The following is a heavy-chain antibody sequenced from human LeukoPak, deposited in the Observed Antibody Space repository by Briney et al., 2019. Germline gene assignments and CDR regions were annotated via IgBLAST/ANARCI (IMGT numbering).Heavy chain of an antibody. CDR1: GFTISSYS. CDR3: ASLIVLTRIFDY. D-gene: IGHD2-8*01. V-gene: IGHV3-21*01. CDR2: ISSSSYI. J-gene: IGHJ4*02. Sequence: PGGSLRLSCAASGFTISSYSMNWVRQAPGKGLEWVSSISSSSYIYYADSVKGRFTISRDNAKNSLYLQMNSLRAEDTAVYYCASLIVLTRIFDYWAQGTLVTVSS.